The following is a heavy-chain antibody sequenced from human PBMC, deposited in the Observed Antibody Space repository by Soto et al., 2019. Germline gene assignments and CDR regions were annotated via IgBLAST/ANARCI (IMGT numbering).Heavy chain of an antibody. Sequence: QVQLQQWGAGLLKPSETLSLTCAVYGGSVNSGNYYWSWIRQPPGKGLEWIGEMSHSGGTHFNPSLKCRVTISVDTSKNQFSLKMSCVTAADTALYYWARVERGTATTVVDAFDIWGPGTLVTVSS. CDR1: GGSVNSGNYY. J-gene: IGHJ3*02. V-gene: IGHV4-34*01. CDR2: MSHSGGT. D-gene: IGHD1-1*01. CDR3: ARVERGTATTVVDAFDI.